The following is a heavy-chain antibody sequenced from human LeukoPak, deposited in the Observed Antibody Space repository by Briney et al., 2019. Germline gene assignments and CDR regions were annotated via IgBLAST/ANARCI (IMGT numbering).Heavy chain of an antibody. V-gene: IGHV4-30-2*01. CDR3: ARVDYYGSGSDYGMDV. CDR2: IYHSGST. J-gene: IGHJ6*02. Sequence: SQTLSLTCTVSGGSLSSGGYYWSWIRQPPGKGLEWIGYIYHSGSTYYNPSLKSRVTISVDTSKNQFSLKLSSVTAADTAVYYCARVDYYGSGSDYGMDVWGQGTTVTVSS. CDR1: GGSLSSGGYY. D-gene: IGHD3-10*01.